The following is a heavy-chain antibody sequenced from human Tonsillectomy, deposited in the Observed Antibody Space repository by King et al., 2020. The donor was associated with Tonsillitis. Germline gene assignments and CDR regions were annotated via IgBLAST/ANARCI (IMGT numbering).Heavy chain of an antibody. V-gene: IGHV3-30*04. CDR1: GFTFSRYA. D-gene: IGHD3-22*01. CDR2: ISYDGSNK. Sequence: VQLVESGGGAVQPGRSLRLSCAASGFTFSRYAMHWVRQAPGKGLEWVAVISYDGSNKYYADSVKGRFTISRDNSENTLYLQMNSLRAEDTAIYYCARVDSRGHDALDIWGQGTMVTVSS. J-gene: IGHJ3*02. CDR3: ARVDSRGHDALDI.